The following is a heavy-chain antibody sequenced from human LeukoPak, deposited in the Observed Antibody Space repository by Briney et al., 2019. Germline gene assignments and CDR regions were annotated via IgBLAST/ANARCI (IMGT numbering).Heavy chain of an antibody. V-gene: IGHV4-34*01. D-gene: IGHD3-9*01. CDR3: ASDYDILTGYDY. Sequence: SETLSHTCAVYGGSFSGYYWSWIHQPPGKGLEWIGEINHSGSTNYNPSLKSRVTISVDTSKNQFTLKLSSVTAADTAVYYCASDYDILTGYDYWGQGTLVTVSS. J-gene: IGHJ4*02. CDR2: INHSGST. CDR1: GGSFSGYY.